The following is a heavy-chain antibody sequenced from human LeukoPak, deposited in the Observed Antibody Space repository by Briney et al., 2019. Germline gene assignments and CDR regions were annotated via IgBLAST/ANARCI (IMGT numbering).Heavy chain of an antibody. CDR1: GFTFSSYA. CDR3: AKVVDFYGSGSYYTSEN. J-gene: IGHJ4*02. CDR2: ISGSGGST. V-gene: IGHV3-23*01. Sequence: GGSLRLSCAASGFTFSSYAMSWVRQAPGKGLEWVSAISGSGGSTYYADSVKGRFTISRDNSKNTLYLQMNSLRAEDTAVYYCAKVVDFYGSGSYYTSENWGQGTLVTVSS. D-gene: IGHD3-10*01.